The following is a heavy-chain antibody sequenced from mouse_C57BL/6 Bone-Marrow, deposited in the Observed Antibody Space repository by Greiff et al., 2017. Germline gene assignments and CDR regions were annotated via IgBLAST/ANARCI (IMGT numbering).Heavy chain of an antibody. J-gene: IGHJ2*01. CDR3: ARVPFY. CDR1: GYAFTNYL. CDR2: INPGSGGT. Sequence: VQLVESGAELVRPGTSVKVSCKASGYAFTNYLIEWVKQRPGQGLEWIGVINPGSGGTNYNEKFKGKATLTADKSSSTAYMQLSSLTSEDSAVYFCARVPFYWGEGTTLSVSS. V-gene: IGHV1-54*01.